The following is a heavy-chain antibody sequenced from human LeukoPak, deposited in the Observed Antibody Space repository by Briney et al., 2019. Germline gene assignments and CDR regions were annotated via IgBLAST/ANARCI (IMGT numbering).Heavy chain of an antibody. CDR2: INAGNGNT. CDR3: ATLGYCSSTSCFHIDY. D-gene: IGHD2-2*01. Sequence: ASVKVSCKASGYTFTSYAMHWVRQAPGQRLEWMGWINAGNGNTKYSQKFQGRVTITRDTSASTAYMELSSLRSEDTAVYYCATLGYCSSTSCFHIDYWGQGTLVTVSS. J-gene: IGHJ4*02. V-gene: IGHV1-3*01. CDR1: GYTFTSYA.